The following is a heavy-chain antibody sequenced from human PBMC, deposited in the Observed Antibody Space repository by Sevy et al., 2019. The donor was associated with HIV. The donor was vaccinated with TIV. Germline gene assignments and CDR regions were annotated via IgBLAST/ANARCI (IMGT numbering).Heavy chain of an antibody. V-gene: IGHV1-24*01. D-gene: IGHD6-19*01. J-gene: IGHJ5*02. CDR1: GYTLTELS. CDR3: ATILRSSGWRKFDP. Sequence: ASVKVSCKVSGYTLTELSMHWVRQAPGKGLEWMGGFDPEDGETIYAQKFQGRVTMTEDTSTDTADMELSSLGSEDTAVYYCATILRSSGWRKFDPWGQGTLVTVSS. CDR2: FDPEDGET.